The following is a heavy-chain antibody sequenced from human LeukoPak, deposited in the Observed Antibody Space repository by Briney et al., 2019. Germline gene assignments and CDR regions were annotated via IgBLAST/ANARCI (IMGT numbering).Heavy chain of an antibody. CDR2: ISAYNGNT. Sequence: GASAKVSCTASGYTFTSYGISWVRQAPGQGLEWMGWISAYNGNTNYAQKLQGRVTMTTDTSTSTAYMELRSLRSDDTAVYYCARDRRSSSGWYYFDYWGQGTLVTVSS. V-gene: IGHV1-18*01. D-gene: IGHD6-19*01. CDR1: GYTFTSYG. J-gene: IGHJ4*02. CDR3: ARDRRSSSGWYYFDY.